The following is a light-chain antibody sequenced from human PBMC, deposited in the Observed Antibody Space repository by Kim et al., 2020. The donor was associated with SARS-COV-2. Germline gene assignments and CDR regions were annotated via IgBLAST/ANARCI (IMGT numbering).Light chain of an antibody. CDR3: AAWDDSLKGYV. V-gene: IGLV1-44*01. J-gene: IGLJ1*01. CDR2: GSN. Sequence: GQRLTISCSGSSSNIGSNTVNWYQQLPGTAPKLLISGSNQRPSGVPDRFSGSKSGTSASLAISGLQSEDEADYYCAAWDDSLKGYVFGTGTKVTVL. CDR1: SSNIGSNT.